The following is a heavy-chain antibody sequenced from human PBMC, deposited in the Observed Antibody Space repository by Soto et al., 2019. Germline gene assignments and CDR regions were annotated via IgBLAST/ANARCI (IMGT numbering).Heavy chain of an antibody. D-gene: IGHD3-22*01. CDR2: IYHTGTT. V-gene: IGHV4-30-2*01. CDR3: ARGLNYYDSSGSSWFYP. J-gene: IGHJ5*02. CDR1: GGSINSGGYS. Sequence: SETLSLTCTVSGGSINSGGYSWTWIRQPPGKGLEWIGFIYHTGTTYYNPSLKSRVTISVDRSKNQFSLKLNSVTAADTAVYYCARGLNYYDSSGSSWFYPWGKGSLVPVSS.